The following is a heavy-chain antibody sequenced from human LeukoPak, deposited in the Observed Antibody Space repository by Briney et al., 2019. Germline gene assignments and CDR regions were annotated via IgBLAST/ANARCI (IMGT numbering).Heavy chain of an antibody. D-gene: IGHD1-26*01. V-gene: IGHV3-48*03. Sequence: GGSLRLSCAASGFTFSSYEMNWVRQAPGKGLEWISHISTGTYIAYTDSVKGRFTISRDNAKNSLYLQMNSLRAEDTAVYYCARVVGAQNYYYYMDVWGKGTTVTISS. CDR3: ARVVGAQNYYYYMDV. CDR2: ISTGTYI. CDR1: GFTFSSYE. J-gene: IGHJ6*03.